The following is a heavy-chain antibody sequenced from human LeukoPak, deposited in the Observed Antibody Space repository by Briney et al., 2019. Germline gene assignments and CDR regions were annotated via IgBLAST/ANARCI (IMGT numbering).Heavy chain of an antibody. D-gene: IGHD2-2*01. CDR3: ARGGSCSSATCFP. CDR1: RYTFTGYF. Sequence: ASVKVSRKASRYTFTGYFMHWVRQAPGQGLEWMGWINPNSGGTNYAKKFQGRVTMTRDTSISTAYMELSRLSSDGTAVYYCARGGSCSSATCFPWGQGTLVTVSS. J-gene: IGHJ5*02. V-gene: IGHV1-2*02. CDR2: INPNSGGT.